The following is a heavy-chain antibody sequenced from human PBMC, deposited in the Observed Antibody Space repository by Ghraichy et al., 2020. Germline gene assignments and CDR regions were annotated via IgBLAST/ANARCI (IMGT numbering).Heavy chain of an antibody. Sequence: SQTLSLTCAISGDSVSSNSAAWNWIRQSPSRGLEWLGRTYYRSKWYNDYAVSVKSRITINPDTSKNQFSLQLNSVTPEDTAVYYCARVRGPIHCSGGSCYASDAFDIWGQGTMVTVSS. J-gene: IGHJ3*02. D-gene: IGHD2-15*01. CDR2: TYYRSKWYN. V-gene: IGHV6-1*01. CDR1: GDSVSSNSAA. CDR3: ARVRGPIHCSGGSCYASDAFDI.